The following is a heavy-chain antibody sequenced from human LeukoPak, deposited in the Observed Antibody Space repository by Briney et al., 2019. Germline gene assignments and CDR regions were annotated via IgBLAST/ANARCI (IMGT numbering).Heavy chain of an antibody. Sequence: GGSLRLSCAASGFTFSSYAMSWVRQAPGKGLEWDSGISGSGDNTYYADSVKGRFTISRDNSKSTLYVQVNSLGTEDTAAYYCAKGSYYDSSGSFYFDYWGQGTLVTVSS. J-gene: IGHJ4*02. D-gene: IGHD3-22*01. CDR2: ISGSGDNT. CDR1: GFTFSSYA. CDR3: AKGSYYDSSGSFYFDY. V-gene: IGHV3-23*01.